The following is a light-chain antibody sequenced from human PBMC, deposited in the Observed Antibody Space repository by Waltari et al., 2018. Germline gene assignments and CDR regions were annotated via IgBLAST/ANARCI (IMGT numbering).Light chain of an antibody. CDR2: VNSDGSP. Sequence: QLVLTQSPSASASLGASVKLTCTLSSGHSTTVIAWHQQQPERGPRDLLKVNSDGSPGKGDGIPDRFSGSSSGAERYLTISGLQSEDEADDYGETGGHGTWVFGGGTKLTVL. J-gene: IGLJ3*02. CDR1: SGHSTTV. CDR3: ETGGHGTWV. V-gene: IGLV4-69*01.